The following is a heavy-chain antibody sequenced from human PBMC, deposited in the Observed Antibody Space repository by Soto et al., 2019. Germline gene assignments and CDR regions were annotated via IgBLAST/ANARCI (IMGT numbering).Heavy chain of an antibody. CDR3: AKGPDIVAYYFDY. CDR1: GFTFSSYG. Sequence: QVQLVESGGGVVQPGRSLRLSCAASGFTFSSYGMHWVRQAPGKGLEWVAVISYDGSNKYYADSVKGRFTISRDNSKNTLYLQMNSLRAEDTAVYYCAKGPDIVAYYFDYWGQGTLVTVSS. J-gene: IGHJ4*02. V-gene: IGHV3-30*18. D-gene: IGHD5-12*01. CDR2: ISYDGSNK.